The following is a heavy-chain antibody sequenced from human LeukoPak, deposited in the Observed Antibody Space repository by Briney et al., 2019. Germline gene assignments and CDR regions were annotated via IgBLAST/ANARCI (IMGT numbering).Heavy chain of an antibody. D-gene: IGHD3-3*01. V-gene: IGHV4-34*01. CDR1: GGSFSGYY. CDR3: ARSGFLRGMDV. J-gene: IGHJ6*02. Sequence: KPSETLSLTCAVYGGSFSGYYWSWIRQPPGKGLEWIGEINHSGSTNYNPSLKSRVTISVDTSKNQFSLKLSSVTAADTAVYYCARSGFLRGMDVWGQGTTVTVSS. CDR2: INHSGST.